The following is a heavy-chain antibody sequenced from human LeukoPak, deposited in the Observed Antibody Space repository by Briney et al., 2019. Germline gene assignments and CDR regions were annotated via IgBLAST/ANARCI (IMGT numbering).Heavy chain of an antibody. J-gene: IGHJ6*03. CDR2: INHSGST. V-gene: IGHV4-34*01. D-gene: IGHD3-3*02. CDR1: GGSFSGYY. Sequence: PSETLSLTCAVYGGSFSGYYWSWIRQPPGKGLEWIGEINHSGSTNYNPSLKSRVTISVDTSKNQFSLKLSSVTAADTAVYYCASLLAAYYYYYMDVWGKGTTVTVSS. CDR3: ASLLAAYYYYYMDV.